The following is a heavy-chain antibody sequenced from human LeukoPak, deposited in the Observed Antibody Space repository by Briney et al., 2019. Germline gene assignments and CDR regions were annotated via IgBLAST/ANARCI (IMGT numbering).Heavy chain of an antibody. D-gene: IGHD5-24*01. J-gene: IGHJ6*02. CDR3: TRGPTQWLYYGMDV. CDR2: IRSKAYGGTT. Sequence: PGRFLRLSCTASGFTFGDHAMSWVRQAPGKGLEWVGFIRSKAYGGTTEYAASVKGRFTISRDDSKSIAYLQMNSLKIEDTAVYYCTRGPTQWLYYGMDVWGQGTTVTVSS. V-gene: IGHV3-49*04. CDR1: GFTFGDHA.